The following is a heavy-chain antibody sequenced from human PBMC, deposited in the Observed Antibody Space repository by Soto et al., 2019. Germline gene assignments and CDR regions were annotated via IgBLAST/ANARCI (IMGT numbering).Heavy chain of an antibody. CDR1: GFTFSSYG. CDR2: ISYDGSNK. V-gene: IGHV3-30*03. D-gene: IGHD5-12*01. J-gene: IGHJ4*02. Sequence: SLRLSCAASGFTFSSYGMHWVRQAPGKGLEWVAVISYDGSNKYYADSVKGRFTISRDNSKNTLYLQMNSLRAEDTAVYYCARPSQYSGYDYPLYYRGQGTLVTVS. CDR3: ARPSQYSGYDYPLYY.